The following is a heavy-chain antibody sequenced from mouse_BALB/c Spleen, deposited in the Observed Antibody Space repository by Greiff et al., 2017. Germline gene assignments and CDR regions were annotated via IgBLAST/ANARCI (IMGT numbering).Heavy chain of an antibody. V-gene: IGHV7-3*02. CDR2: IRNKANGYTT. Sequence: EVNLVESGGGLVQPGGSLRLSCATSGFTFTDYYMSWVRQPPGKALEWLGFIRNKANGYTTEYSASVKGRFTISRDNSQSILYLQMNTLRAEDSATYYCAREGYYGSFAYWGQGTLVTVSA. CDR3: AREGYYGSFAY. CDR1: GFTFTDYY. D-gene: IGHD1-1*01. J-gene: IGHJ3*01.